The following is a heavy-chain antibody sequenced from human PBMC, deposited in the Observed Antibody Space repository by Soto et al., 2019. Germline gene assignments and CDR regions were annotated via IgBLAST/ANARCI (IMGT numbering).Heavy chain of an antibody. D-gene: IGHD1-26*01. V-gene: IGHV3-30-3*01. CDR1: GFTFSSYA. Sequence: GGSLRLSCAAPGFTFSSYAMHWVRQAPGKGLEWVAVISYDGSNKYCADSVKGRFTISRDNSKNTLYLQMNSLRAEDTAVYYCARDGGSYGVYWGQGTLVTVS. CDR2: ISYDGSNK. J-gene: IGHJ4*02. CDR3: ARDGGSYGVY.